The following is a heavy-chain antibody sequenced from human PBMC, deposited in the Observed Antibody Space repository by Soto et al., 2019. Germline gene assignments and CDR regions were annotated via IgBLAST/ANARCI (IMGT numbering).Heavy chain of an antibody. J-gene: IGHJ4*02. CDR3: AKDIVGTIFGVAYFDY. D-gene: IGHD3-3*01. V-gene: IGHV3-23*01. Sequence: PGGSLRLSCAASGFTFSSYAMSWVRQAPGKGLEWVSAISGSGGSTYYADSVKGRFTISRDNSKNTLYLQMNSLRAEDMAVYYCAKDIVGTIFGVAYFDYWGQGTLVTVSS. CDR2: ISGSGGST. CDR1: GFTFSSYA.